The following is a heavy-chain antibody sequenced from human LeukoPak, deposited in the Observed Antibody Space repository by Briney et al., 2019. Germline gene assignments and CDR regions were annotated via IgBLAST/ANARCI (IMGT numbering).Heavy chain of an antibody. J-gene: IGHJ4*02. V-gene: IGHV3-30*02. D-gene: IGHD1-26*01. CDR3: ARVKGIVGAALVGFVY. CDR1: GFTFSSYA. Sequence: GGSLRLSCAASGFTFSSYAMHWVRQAPGKGLEWVTFIRYDGSNKYYADSVKGRFTISRDNAKNSLYLQMNSLRAEDTAVYYCARVKGIVGAALVGFVYWGQGTLVTVSS. CDR2: IRYDGSNK.